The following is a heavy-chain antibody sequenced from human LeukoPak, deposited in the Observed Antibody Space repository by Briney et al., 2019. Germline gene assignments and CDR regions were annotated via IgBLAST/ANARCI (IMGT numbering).Heavy chain of an antibody. D-gene: IGHD3-22*01. CDR2: IYYSGST. CDR1: GGSISSYY. Sequence: SETLSLTCTVSGGSISSYYWSWIRQPPGKGLEWIGYIYYSGSTNYNPSLKSRVTISVDTSKNQFSLKLSSVTAADTAVYYCASWDYYDSSGGFDYWGQGTLVTVSS. J-gene: IGHJ4*02. CDR3: ASWDYYDSSGGFDY. V-gene: IGHV4-59*01.